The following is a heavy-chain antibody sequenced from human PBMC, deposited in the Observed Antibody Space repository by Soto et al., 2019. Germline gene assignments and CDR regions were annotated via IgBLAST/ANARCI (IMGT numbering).Heavy chain of an antibody. CDR1: GYTFTGYY. CDR2: INPNSGGT. CDR3: ARVGGVVVAATAWFDP. V-gene: IGHV1-2*04. J-gene: IGHJ5*02. D-gene: IGHD2-15*01. Sequence: ASVKVSCKASGYTFTGYYMHWVRQAPGQGLEWMGWINPNSGGTNYAQKFQGWVTMTRDTSISTAYMELSRLRSDDTAVYYCARVGGVVVAATAWFDPWGQGTLVTVSS.